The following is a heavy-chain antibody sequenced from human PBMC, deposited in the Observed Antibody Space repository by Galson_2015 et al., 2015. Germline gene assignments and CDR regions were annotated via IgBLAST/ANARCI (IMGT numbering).Heavy chain of an antibody. V-gene: IGHV1-3*01. J-gene: IGHJ6*02. CDR3: ARSIRVTTRSYDYYYGMDV. CDR2: INGGNRNT. Sequence: SGYTFTNYAIYWVRQAPGQSLEWMGRINGGNRNTKYSRKFQGRVTITRDTSATTAYMEVTSLRSEDTAVYYCARSIRVTTRSYDYYYGMDVWGQGTTVTVSS. D-gene: IGHD3-22*01. CDR1: GYTFTNYA.